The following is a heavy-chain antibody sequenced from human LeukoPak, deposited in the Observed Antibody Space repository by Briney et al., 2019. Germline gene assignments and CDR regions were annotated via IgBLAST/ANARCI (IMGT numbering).Heavy chain of an antibody. CDR1: GFTFYDYA. CDR2: ISWNSGSI. D-gene: IGHD6-19*01. CDR3: AKDMRRGIAVAGLDY. Sequence: GGSLRLSCAASGFTFYDYAMHWVRQAPGKGLEWVSGISWNSGSIGYADSAKGRFTISRDNAKNSLYLQMNSLRAEDTALYYCAKDMRRGIAVAGLDYWGQGTLVTVSS. V-gene: IGHV3-9*01. J-gene: IGHJ4*02.